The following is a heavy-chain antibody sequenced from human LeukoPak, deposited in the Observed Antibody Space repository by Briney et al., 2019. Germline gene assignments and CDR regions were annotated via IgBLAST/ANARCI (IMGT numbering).Heavy chain of an antibody. CDR3: AREGFGYFDY. V-gene: IGHV3-7*01. J-gene: IGHJ4*02. CDR2: INHDGSEK. Sequence: GGSLRLSCAASGFTFSSYWMSWVRQAPGKGLEWVANINHDGSEKYYVDSVKGRFTISRDNARNSLYLQMNSLRAEDTAVYFCAREGFGYFDYWGQGTLVTVSS. D-gene: IGHD3-16*01. CDR1: GFTFSSYW.